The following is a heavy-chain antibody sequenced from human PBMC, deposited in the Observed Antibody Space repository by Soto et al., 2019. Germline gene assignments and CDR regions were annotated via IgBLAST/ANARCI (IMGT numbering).Heavy chain of an antibody. CDR1: GYTLTSYA. Sequence: ASVKLSFKASGYTLTSYAVHWVRQAPGQRLEWMGSINAGNGNTKYSQKFQGRVIITRDTSAGKAYMELRSLRSEDTAVYYCATPIVAFYWGQGTLVTVSS. J-gene: IGHJ4*02. CDR2: INAGNGNT. V-gene: IGHV1-3*01. D-gene: IGHD5-12*01. CDR3: ATPIVAFY.